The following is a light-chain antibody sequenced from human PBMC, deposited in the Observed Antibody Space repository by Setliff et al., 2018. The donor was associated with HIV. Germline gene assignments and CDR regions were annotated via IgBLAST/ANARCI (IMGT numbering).Light chain of an antibody. V-gene: IGLV1-44*01. J-gene: IGLJ1*01. CDR2: SST. CDR3: AAWDDSLNGYV. CDR1: SSNIGSNT. Sequence: QSALTQPPSASGTPGQRVTISCSGSSSNIGSNTVNWYQQLPGTAPKLLMYSSTERPSVVPDRFSGSKSGTSASLAISGLQSEDEADYYCAAWDDSLNGYVFGTGTRSPS.